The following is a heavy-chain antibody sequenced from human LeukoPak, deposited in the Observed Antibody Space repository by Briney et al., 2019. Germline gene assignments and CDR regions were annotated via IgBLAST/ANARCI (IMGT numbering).Heavy chain of an antibody. D-gene: IGHD3-10*01. Sequence: GGSLRRSCAASGFTFSGSAMHWVRQASGKGLEWVGRIRSKANSYATAYAASVKGRFTISRDDSKNTAYLQMNSLKTEDTAVYYCTRRGFGSGSYYFDYWGQGTLVTVSS. V-gene: IGHV3-73*01. J-gene: IGHJ4*02. CDR3: TRRGFGSGSYYFDY. CDR2: IRSKANSYAT. CDR1: GFTFSGSA.